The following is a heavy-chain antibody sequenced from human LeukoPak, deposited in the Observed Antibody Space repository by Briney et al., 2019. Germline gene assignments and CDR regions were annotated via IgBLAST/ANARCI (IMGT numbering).Heavy chain of an antibody. V-gene: IGHV3-21*01. D-gene: IGHD6-13*01. CDR2: ISSSSSYI. CDR1: GFTFSSYS. CDR3: ARDPSSWLNYFDY. J-gene: IGHJ4*02. Sequence: GGSLRLSCAASGFTFSSYSMNWVRQAPGKGLEWVSSISSSSSYIYYADSVKGRFTISRDNAKNSLYLQMNSLRAEDTAVYYCARDPSSWLNYFDYRGQGTLVTVSS.